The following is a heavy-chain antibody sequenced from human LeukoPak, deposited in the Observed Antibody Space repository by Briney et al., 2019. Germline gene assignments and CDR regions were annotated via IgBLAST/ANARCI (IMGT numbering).Heavy chain of an antibody. CDR2: INHSGST. V-gene: IGHV4-34*01. D-gene: IGHD1-26*01. CDR3: ARPKSSYYYYMDV. CDR1: GGSFSGYY. J-gene: IGHJ6*03. Sequence: SETLSLTCVVYGGSFSGYYWSWIRQPPGKGLEWIGEINHSGSTNYNPSLKSRVTISVDTSKNQFSLKLSSVTAADTAVYYCARPKSSYYYYMDVWGKGTTVTISS.